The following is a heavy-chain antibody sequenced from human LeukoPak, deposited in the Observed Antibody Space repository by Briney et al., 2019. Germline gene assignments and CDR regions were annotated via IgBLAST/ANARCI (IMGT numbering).Heavy chain of an antibody. CDR1: GFTFRSYA. Sequence: GSLRLSCAASGFTFRSYAMTWVRQSPGKGLEWVSAIGGSGGTTYYADSVKGRFTISRDNSKNTLYLQMNSLRAEDTAVYYCSKDRGGTYGDYFDYWGQGTLVTVSS. D-gene: IGHD4-17*01. J-gene: IGHJ4*02. CDR3: SKDRGGTYGDYFDY. CDR2: IGGSGGTT. V-gene: IGHV3-23*01.